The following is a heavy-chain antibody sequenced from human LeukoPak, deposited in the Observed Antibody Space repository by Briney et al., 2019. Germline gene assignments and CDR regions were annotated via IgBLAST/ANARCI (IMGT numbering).Heavy chain of an antibody. V-gene: IGHV1-2*02. Sequence: ASVKVSCKASGYTFTGYYMHWVRQAPGQGLEWMGWINPNSGGTNYAQKFQGRVTMTRDTSISTAYMELSRLRSDGTAVYYCARDGEDGYSYGYGWFDPWGQGTLVTVSS. CDR3: ARDGEDGYSYGYGWFDP. J-gene: IGHJ5*02. CDR1: GYTFTGYY. D-gene: IGHD5-18*01. CDR2: INPNSGGT.